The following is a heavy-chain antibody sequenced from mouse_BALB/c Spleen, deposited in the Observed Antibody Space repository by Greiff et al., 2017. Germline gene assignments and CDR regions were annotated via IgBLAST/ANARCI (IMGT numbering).Heavy chain of an antibody. J-gene: IGHJ2*01. Sequence: QVQLKQSGPGLVAPSQSLSITCTVSGFSLTSYGVHWVRQPPGKGLEWLGVIWAGGSTNYNSALMSRLSISKDNSKSQVFLKMNSLQTDDTAMYYCARDPGGYPYFDDWGQGTTLTVSS. CDR1: GFSLTSYG. CDR3: ARDPGGYPYFDD. V-gene: IGHV2-9*02. D-gene: IGHD1-1*02. CDR2: IWAGGST.